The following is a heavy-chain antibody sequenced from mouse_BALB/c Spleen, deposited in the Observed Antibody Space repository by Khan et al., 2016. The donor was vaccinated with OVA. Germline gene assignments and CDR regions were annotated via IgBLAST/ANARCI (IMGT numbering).Heavy chain of an antibody. J-gene: IGHJ4*01. Sequence: QVQLKESGPGLVAPSQSLSITCTVSGFSLTGYGVNWVRQPPGKGLEWLGMIWGDGSTDYNSALKSSLSISKDNSKSQVFLKMNSLQTADTARYYCARALTTATLYAMDYWGQGTSVTVSS. CDR2: IWGDGST. D-gene: IGHD1-2*01. CDR1: GFSLTGYG. CDR3: ARALTTATLYAMDY. V-gene: IGHV2-6-7*01.